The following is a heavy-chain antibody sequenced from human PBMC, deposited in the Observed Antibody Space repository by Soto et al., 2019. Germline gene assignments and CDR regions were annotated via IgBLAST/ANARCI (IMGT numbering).Heavy chain of an antibody. CDR3: AKALRFTFTTGYYMDV. CDR2: ISGSGST. CDR1: GFTVSSYA. J-gene: IGHJ6*03. D-gene: IGHD3-16*01. V-gene: IGHV3-23*01. Sequence: EVQLLESGGGLVQPGGSLRLSCAASGFTVSSYAMSWVRQAPGKGLEWVSVISGSGSTYSADSVKGRFTISRDSSKNTVYLQMTSLRAEDTAVYYCAKALRFTFTTGYYMDVWGRGTTVTFSS.